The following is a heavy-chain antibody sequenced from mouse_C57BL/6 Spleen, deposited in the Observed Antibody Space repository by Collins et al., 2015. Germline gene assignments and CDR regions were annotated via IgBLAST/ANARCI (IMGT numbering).Heavy chain of an antibody. V-gene: IGHV1-55*01. CDR1: GYTFTSYW. Sequence: QVQLQQPGAELVKPGASVKMSCKASGYTFTSYWITWVKQRPGQGLEWIGDIYPGSGSTNYNEKFKSKATLTVDTSSSTAYMQLSSLTSEDSAVYYCASSSEDYDFAWFAYWGQGTLVTVSA. CDR2: IYPGSGST. CDR3: ASSSEDYDFAWFAY. D-gene: IGHD2-4*01. J-gene: IGHJ3*01.